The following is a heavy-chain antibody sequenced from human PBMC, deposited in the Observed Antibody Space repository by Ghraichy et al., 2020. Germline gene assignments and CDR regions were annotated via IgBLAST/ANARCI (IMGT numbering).Heavy chain of an antibody. D-gene: IGHD2-2*01. CDR3: ARVPFFDIVVVPAAMGGMDV. Sequence: GGSLRLSCAASGFTFSGYWMSWVRQAPGKGLEWVSVIYSGGSTYYADSVKGRFTISRDNSKNTLYLQMNSLRAEDTAVYYCARVPFFDIVVVPAAMGGMDVWGQGTTVTVSS. CDR1: GFTFSGYW. V-gene: IGHV3-53*01. J-gene: IGHJ6*02. CDR2: IYSGGST.